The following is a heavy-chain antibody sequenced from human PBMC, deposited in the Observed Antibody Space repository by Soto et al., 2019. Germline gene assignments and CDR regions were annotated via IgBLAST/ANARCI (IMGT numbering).Heavy chain of an antibody. J-gene: IGHJ4*02. CDR2: TYYRSKWHN. D-gene: IGHD1-26*01. Sequence: SQTLSLTCVISGDSVSSNSAAWNWIRQSPSRGLEWLGRTYYRSKWHNDYAISVKSRITVNPDTSKNLFSLQLNSVTPEDTAVFDCARQVGGGIDYWGQGTLVTVAS. V-gene: IGHV6-1*01. CDR3: ARQVGGGIDY. CDR1: GDSVSSNSAA.